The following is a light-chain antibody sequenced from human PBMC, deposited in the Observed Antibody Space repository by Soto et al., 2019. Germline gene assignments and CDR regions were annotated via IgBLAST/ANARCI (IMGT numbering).Light chain of an antibody. Sequence: EIVMMQSPATLSVSPGERVTLSCRASQSVSSNLAWYQQKSGQAPRLLIYGASTRATGIPARFSGSGSGTEVTLTISSLQSEDFAIYYCQQYNNWPPVTCGQGTRLEIK. CDR2: GAS. CDR1: QSVSSN. V-gene: IGKV3-15*01. J-gene: IGKJ5*01. CDR3: QQYNNWPPVT.